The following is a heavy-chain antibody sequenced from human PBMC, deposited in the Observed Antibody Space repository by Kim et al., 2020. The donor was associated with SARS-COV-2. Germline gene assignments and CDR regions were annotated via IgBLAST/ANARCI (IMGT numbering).Heavy chain of an antibody. J-gene: IGHJ5*02. D-gene: IGHD2-21*01. CDR3: ARRLWPTWFDP. CDR1: GGSISSYY. CDR2: IYYSGST. Sequence: SETLSLTCTVSGGSISSYYWSWIRQPPGKGLEWIGYIYYSGSTNYNPSLKSRVTISVDTSKNQFSLKLSSVTAEDTAVYYCARRLWPTWFDPWGQGTLVTVSS. V-gene: IGHV4-59*08.